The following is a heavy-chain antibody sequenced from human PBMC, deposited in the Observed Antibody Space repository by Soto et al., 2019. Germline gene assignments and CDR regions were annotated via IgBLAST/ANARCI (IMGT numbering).Heavy chain of an antibody. J-gene: IGHJ6*02. Sequence: GESLKISCKASGYRFSSYWIGWVRQKPGKGLEWMGIISPDDSETKYSPSFQGQVIISVDRSISTVSLHWSSLKASDSAMYYCARHPPDGSGSYYYGTDVWGQGTTVTVSS. CDR3: ARHPPDGSGSYYYGTDV. CDR2: ISPDDSET. D-gene: IGHD3-10*01. V-gene: IGHV5-51*01. CDR1: GYRFSSYW.